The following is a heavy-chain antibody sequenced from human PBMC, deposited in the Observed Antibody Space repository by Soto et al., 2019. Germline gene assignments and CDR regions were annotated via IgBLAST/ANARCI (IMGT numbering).Heavy chain of an antibody. CDR2: IKNKADGGTT. CDR1: GFTFNNAW. V-gene: IGHV3-15*01. Sequence: EVQLVESGGGLVKPGGSLRLSCAASGFTFNNAWMTWVRRAPGKGLEWIGRIKNKADGGTTDYAAPVKGRFTISRDDSKNMLYLQMHSLETEDTAVYYCATVGYCGGDWCYASYYGMDVWGQGTTVTVSS. D-gene: IGHD2-21*02. CDR3: ATVGYCGGDWCYASYYGMDV. J-gene: IGHJ6*02.